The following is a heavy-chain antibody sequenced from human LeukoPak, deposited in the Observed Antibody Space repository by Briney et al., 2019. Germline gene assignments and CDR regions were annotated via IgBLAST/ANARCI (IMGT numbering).Heavy chain of an antibody. V-gene: IGHV3-15*01. CDR2: IKSKTDGGTT. J-gene: IGHJ4*02. D-gene: IGHD1-26*01. CDR1: GFTFSSAW. Sequence: KTGGSLRLSCAASGFTFSSAWMSWVRQAPGKGLEWVGRIKSKTDGGTTDYAAPVKGRFTISRDDSKNTLYLQMNSLKTEDTAVYYCTRNKIIIVGATPLKPFDYWGQGTLVTVSS. CDR3: TRNKIIIVGATPLKPFDY.